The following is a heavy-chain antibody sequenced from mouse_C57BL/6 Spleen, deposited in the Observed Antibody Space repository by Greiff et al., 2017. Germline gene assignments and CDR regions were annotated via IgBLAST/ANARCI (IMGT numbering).Heavy chain of an antibody. V-gene: IGHV6-6*01. Sequence: DVKVEESGGGLVQPGGSMKLSCAASGFTFSDAWMDWVRQSPEKGLEWVAEIRNKANNHATYYAGSVKGRFTISRDESKSSVYRQMISLRAEDTGIYYCTRPRPLGRYFDVWGTGTTVTVSA. D-gene: IGHD4-1*01. CDR3: TRPRPLGRYFDV. J-gene: IGHJ1*03. CDR2: IRNKANNHAT. CDR1: GFTFSDAW.